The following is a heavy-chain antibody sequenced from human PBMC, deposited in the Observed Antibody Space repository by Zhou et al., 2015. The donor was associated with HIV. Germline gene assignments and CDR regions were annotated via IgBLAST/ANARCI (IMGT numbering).Heavy chain of an antibody. V-gene: IGHV1-18*01. D-gene: IGHD2-2*01. CDR2: ISAYNGNT. CDR1: GYTFTSYG. J-gene: IGHJ3*02. Sequence: QVQLVQSGAEVKKPGASVKVSCKASGYTFTSYGISWVRQAPGQGLEWMGWISAYNGNTNYAQKFQGRVTITADESTSTAYMELSSLRSEDTAVYYCARVGDIVVVPAANAFDIWGQGTMVTVSS. CDR3: ARVGDIVVVPAANAFDI.